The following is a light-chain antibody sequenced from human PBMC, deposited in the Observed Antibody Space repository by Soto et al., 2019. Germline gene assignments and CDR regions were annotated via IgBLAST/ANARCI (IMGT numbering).Light chain of an antibody. CDR3: QQSYSTPPT. J-gene: IGKJ1*01. Sequence: DIQMTHSRSSLSASVGDRVTITCRSSQSISSYLNWYQQKPGKAPKLLIYAASSLQSGVPSRFSGSGSGTDFTLTISSLQPEDFATYYCQQSYSTPPTLGQGTKVDIK. CDR2: AAS. V-gene: IGKV1-39*01. CDR1: QSISSY.